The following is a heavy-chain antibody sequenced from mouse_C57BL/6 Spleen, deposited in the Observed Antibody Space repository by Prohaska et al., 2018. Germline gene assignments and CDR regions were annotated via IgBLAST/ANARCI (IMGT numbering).Heavy chain of an antibody. Sequence: HGKSLEWIGYINPNNGGTSYNQKFKGKATLTVNKSSSTAYMELRSLTSEDSAVYYCARGATVVATPYYYAMDYWGQGTSVTVSS. CDR2: INPNNGGT. V-gene: IGHV1-22*01. CDR3: ARGATVVATPYYYAMDY. J-gene: IGHJ4*01. D-gene: IGHD1-1*01.